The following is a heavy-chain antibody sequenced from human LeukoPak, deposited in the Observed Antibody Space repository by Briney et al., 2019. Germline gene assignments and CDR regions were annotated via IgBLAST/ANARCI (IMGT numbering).Heavy chain of an antibody. Sequence: KPSETLSLTCTVSGGSISSYYWSWIRQPPGKGLEWIGYIYYSGSTNYNPSLKSRVTISVDTSKNQFSLKLSSVTAADTAVYYCARQPERLYYYDSSGYYYEGYFDYWGQGTLATVSS. V-gene: IGHV4-59*08. J-gene: IGHJ4*02. CDR1: GGSISSYY. CDR2: IYYSGST. D-gene: IGHD3-22*01. CDR3: ARQPERLYYYDSSGYYYEGYFDY.